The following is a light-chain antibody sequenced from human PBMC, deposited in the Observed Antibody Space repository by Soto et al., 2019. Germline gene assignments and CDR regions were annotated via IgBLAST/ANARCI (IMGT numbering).Light chain of an antibody. CDR2: GVS. J-gene: IGKJ1*01. CDR1: HSLSSSS. V-gene: IGKV3-20*01. Sequence: EIVLTQSPGTLSLSPGERATLSCRASHSLSSSSLAWYQQKPGQAPRLLVYGVSNRATGLPDRFSGSGSGKGFTRTISRLEPEDFAVYYCHQYGSSPLTFGQGTRVEI. CDR3: HQYGSSPLT.